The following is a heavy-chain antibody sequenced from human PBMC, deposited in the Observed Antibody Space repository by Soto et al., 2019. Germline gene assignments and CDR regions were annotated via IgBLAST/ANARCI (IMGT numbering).Heavy chain of an antibody. CDR3: AKDRSLGYCISTSGYGAELTFDY. CDR2: IGRTSASI. D-gene: IGHD2-2*01. Sequence: GGSLRHTCSASGLIFSSFGMNRVRKAPGKGLEWVSSIGRTSASIGYADSVKGRFTISRDNAKDSLYLQMNSLRAEDTALYYCAKDRSLGYCISTSGYGAELTFDYWGQGTLVTVSS. V-gene: IGHV3-21*04. J-gene: IGHJ4*02. CDR1: GLIFSSFG.